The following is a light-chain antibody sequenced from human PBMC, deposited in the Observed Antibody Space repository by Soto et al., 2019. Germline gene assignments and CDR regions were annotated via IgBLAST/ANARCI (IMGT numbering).Light chain of an antibody. CDR2: GAS. J-gene: IGKJ1*01. CDR3: QQYGSSLTWK. CDR1: QSVSSSY. Sequence: EIVLTQSPVTISLHPVAIATLSCRSSQSVSSSYLAWYQQKPGQAPRLLIYGASSRATGIPDRFSGSGSGTDFTLTIRRLEPEDFAVYYCQQYGSSLTWKFGQGNKGAIK. V-gene: IGKV3-20*01.